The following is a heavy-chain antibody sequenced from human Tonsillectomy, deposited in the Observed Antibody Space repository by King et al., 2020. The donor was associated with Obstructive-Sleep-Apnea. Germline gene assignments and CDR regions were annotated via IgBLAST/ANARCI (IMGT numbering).Heavy chain of an antibody. V-gene: IGHV3-7*01. CDR1: GFTFSSYW. J-gene: IGHJ4*02. CDR2: IKQDGSEK. D-gene: IGHD6-13*01. CDR3: ARAHSSSWTYYFDY. Sequence: VQLVESGGGLVQPGGSLRLSCAASGFTFSSYWMSWVRQAPGKGLEWVANIKQDGSEKYYLDSVKGRFTISRDNAKNSLYLQMNSLRAEDTAVYYCARAHSSSWTYYFDYWGQGTLVTVSS.